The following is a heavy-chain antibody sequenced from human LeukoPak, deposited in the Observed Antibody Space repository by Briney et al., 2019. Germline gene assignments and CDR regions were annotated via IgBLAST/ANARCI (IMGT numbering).Heavy chain of an antibody. J-gene: IGHJ5*02. CDR1: GVSISSSSYY. V-gene: IGHV4-39*07. D-gene: IGHD6-6*01. CDR2: IYYSGST. CDR3: ARDLVVEYSSYGGWFDP. Sequence: PSETLSLTCIVSGVSISSSSYYWGWIRQPPGKGLEWIGSIYYSGSTYYNPSLKSRVTISVDTSKNQFSLKLSSVTAADTAVYYCARDLVVEYSSYGGWFDPWGQGTLVTVSS.